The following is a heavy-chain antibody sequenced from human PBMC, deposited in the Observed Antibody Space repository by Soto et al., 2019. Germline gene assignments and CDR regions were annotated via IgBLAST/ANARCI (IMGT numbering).Heavy chain of an antibody. CDR2: LWYDGSNK. D-gene: IGHD2-21*02. V-gene: IGHV3-33*01. J-gene: IGHJ4*02. Sequence: QVQLVESGGGVVQPGRSLRLSCAASGFTFSSYGMHWVRQAPGKGLEWVAVLWYDGSNKYYADSLKARFTISRDNSKNTLYLQMNSLRAEDTAVYYCARDLSGCGNSVNDYWGQGTLVTVSS. CDR3: ARDLSGCGNSVNDY. CDR1: GFTFSSYG.